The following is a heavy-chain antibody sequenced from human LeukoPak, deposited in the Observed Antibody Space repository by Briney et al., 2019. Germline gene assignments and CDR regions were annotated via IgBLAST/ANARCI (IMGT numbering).Heavy chain of an antibody. CDR3: AAGRIAPGYYGMDV. Sequence: GTSVTVSCKASGFTFTISAMQWVRQARGQRLEWIGWIVVGSGNTNYAQKFQERVTITRDMSTSTAYMELSSLRSEDTAVYYCAAGRIAPGYYGMDVWGQGTTVTVSS. J-gene: IGHJ6*02. D-gene: IGHD2-21*01. CDR1: GFTFTISA. V-gene: IGHV1-58*02. CDR2: IVVGSGNT.